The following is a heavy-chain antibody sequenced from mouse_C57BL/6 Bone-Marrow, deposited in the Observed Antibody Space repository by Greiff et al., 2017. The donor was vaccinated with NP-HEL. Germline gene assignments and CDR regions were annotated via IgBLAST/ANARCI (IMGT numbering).Heavy chain of an antibody. Sequence: VKLMESGAELVRPGASVTLSCKASGYTFTDYEMHWVKQTPVHGLEWIGAIDPETGGTAYNQKFKGKAILTADKSSSTAYMELRSLTSEDSAVYYCTPMDYYGSSYAMDYWGQGTSVTVSS. J-gene: IGHJ4*01. CDR2: IDPETGGT. V-gene: IGHV1-15*01. CDR3: TPMDYYGSSYAMDY. CDR1: GYTFTDYE. D-gene: IGHD1-1*01.